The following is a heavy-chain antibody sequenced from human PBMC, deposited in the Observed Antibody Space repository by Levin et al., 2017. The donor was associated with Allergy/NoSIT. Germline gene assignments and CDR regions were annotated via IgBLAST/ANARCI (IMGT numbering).Heavy chain of an antibody. J-gene: IGHJ4*02. Sequence: GGSLRLSCAASGFTVSSNYMSWVRQAPGKGLEWVSVIYNDGTTYYADSVKGRFTISRDNSKNTLYLQMNSLRAEDTAVYYCANHTSAEDYWGQGTLVTVSS. CDR3: ANHTSAEDY. CDR2: IYNDGTT. CDR1: GFTVSSNY. V-gene: IGHV3-53*01. D-gene: IGHD2-15*01.